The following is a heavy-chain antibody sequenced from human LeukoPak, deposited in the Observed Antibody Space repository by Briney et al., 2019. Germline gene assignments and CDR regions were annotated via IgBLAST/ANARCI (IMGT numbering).Heavy chain of an antibody. CDR1: GTSITSHY. CDR2: IYYSGTT. Sequence: SETLSLTCTVSGTSITSHYWSWLRQPPGKGLEWIGHIYYSGTTDYNSSLKSRVTISVDTSRNQCSLKLNSVTAADTAVYFCARGHFGLDVWGQGTTVIVSS. CDR3: ARGHFGLDV. V-gene: IGHV4-59*11. J-gene: IGHJ6*02.